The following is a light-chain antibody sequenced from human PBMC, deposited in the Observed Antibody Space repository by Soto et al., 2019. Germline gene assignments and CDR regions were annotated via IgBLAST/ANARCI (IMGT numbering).Light chain of an antibody. J-gene: IGKJ2*01. CDR1: QSLDSTY. CDR3: QRSGSAPPYT. CDR2: GAS. Sequence: EVVLTQSPGTLSLSPGERATLSCRASQSLDSTYLAWYQKTPGQPTGLVFYGASRRTTGTPDGFSGSGCGTDFTLTIGRLEPEDFVVYYCQRSGSAPPYTFGPGTRLDI. V-gene: IGKV3-20*01.